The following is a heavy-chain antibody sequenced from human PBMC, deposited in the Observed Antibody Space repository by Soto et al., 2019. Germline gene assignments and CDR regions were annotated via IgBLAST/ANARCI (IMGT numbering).Heavy chain of an antibody. CDR2: IYSGGST. V-gene: IGHV3-66*01. Sequence: EVQLVESGGGLVQPGGSLRLSCAASGFTVSSNYMSWVLQAPGKGLEWVSVIYSGGSTYYADSVKGRFTISRDNSKNTLHLQMNGPRAEDTAAYDCARGGSYGSNSVGEIDYWGQGTLFTVSS. CDR3: ARGGSYGSNSVGEIDY. J-gene: IGHJ4*02. CDR1: GFTVSSNY. D-gene: IGHD4-4*01.